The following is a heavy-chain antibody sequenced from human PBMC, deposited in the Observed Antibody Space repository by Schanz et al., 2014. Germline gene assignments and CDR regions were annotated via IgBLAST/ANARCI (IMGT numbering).Heavy chain of an antibody. V-gene: IGHV3-13*05. CDR1: GFTFSSYD. Sequence: EVQLVESGGGLVQPGGSLRLSCAASGFTFSSYDMHWVRQPTGKGLEWVSSIATPGDPYYTDSVKGRFTISRDNAEDSLYLQMNSLRAGDTAVYFCAKSYDTSGYSGFDYWGQGTLVTISS. CDR2: IATPGDP. CDR3: AKSYDTSGYSGFDY. D-gene: IGHD3-22*01. J-gene: IGHJ4*02.